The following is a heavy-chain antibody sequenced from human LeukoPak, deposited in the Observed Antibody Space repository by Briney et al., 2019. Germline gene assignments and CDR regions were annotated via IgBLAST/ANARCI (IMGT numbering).Heavy chain of an antibody. CDR2: ISYDGSNK. Sequence: PGGSLRLSCAASGFTFSNYAMHWVRQAPGKGLEWVAVISYDGSNKYYADSVKGRFTISRGNSKNTLYLQMNSLRAEDTAVYYCARGSFGVGTGSSGYFTHWGQGTLVTVSS. CDR3: ARGSFGVGTGSSGYFTH. J-gene: IGHJ1*01. CDR1: GFTFSNYA. D-gene: IGHD3-22*01. V-gene: IGHV3-30*04.